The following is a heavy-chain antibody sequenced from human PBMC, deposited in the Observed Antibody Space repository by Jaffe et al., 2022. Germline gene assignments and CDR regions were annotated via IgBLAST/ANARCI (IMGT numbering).Heavy chain of an antibody. J-gene: IGHJ6*03. CDR1: GGSISSYY. D-gene: IGHD3-10*01. CDR2: IYYSGST. V-gene: IGHV4-59*01. Sequence: QVQLQESGPGLVKPSETLSLTCTVSGGSISSYYWSWIRQPPGKGLEWIGYIYYSGSTNYNPSLKSRVTISVDTSKNQFSLKLSSVTAADTAVYYCARDRDHHYYGSGSADYYMDVWGKGTTVTVSS. CDR3: ARDRDHHYYGSGSADYYMDV.